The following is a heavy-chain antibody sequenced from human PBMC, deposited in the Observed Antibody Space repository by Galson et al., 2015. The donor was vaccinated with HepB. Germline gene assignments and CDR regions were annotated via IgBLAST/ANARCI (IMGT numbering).Heavy chain of an antibody. D-gene: IGHD6-19*01. CDR2: ISGSGGST. J-gene: IGHJ1*01. CDR1: GFTFDDYA. CDR3: ALSSGWSIAEYFQH. V-gene: IGHV3-23*01. Sequence: SLRLSCAASGFTFDDYAMSWVRQAPGKGLEWVSAISGSGGSTYYADSVKGRFTISRDNSKNTLYLQMNSLRAEDTAVYYCALSSGWSIAEYFQHWGQGTLVTVSS.